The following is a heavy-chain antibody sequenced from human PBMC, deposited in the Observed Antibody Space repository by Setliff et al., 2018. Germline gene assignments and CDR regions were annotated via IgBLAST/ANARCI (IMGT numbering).Heavy chain of an antibody. J-gene: IGHJ4*02. CDR1: GYTFTSYG. D-gene: IGHD2-21*02. CDR3: ARAPPTVVVTAIQAIFDY. CDR2: ISAYNGNA. V-gene: IGHV1-18*01. Sequence: ASVKVSCKASGYTFTSYGISWVRQAPGQGLEWMGWISAYNGNANYAQKLQGRLTMTTDTSTSTAYMELRSLRSDGTAVYYCARAPPTVVVTAIQAIFDYWGQVTLVTVSS.